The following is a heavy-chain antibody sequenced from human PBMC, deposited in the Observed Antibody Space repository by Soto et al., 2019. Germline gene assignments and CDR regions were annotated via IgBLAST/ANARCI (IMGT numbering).Heavy chain of an antibody. CDR2: ISAYNGNT. D-gene: IGHD2-15*01. CDR1: GYTFTSYG. CDR3: ARFSGGSYNTYYFYYGMDV. V-gene: IGHV1-18*04. J-gene: IGHJ6*02. Sequence: KVSCKASGYTFTSYGISWVRQAPGQGLDWMGWISAYNGNTKYAQDLQGRVTMTTDTSTSTAYMELRSLRSDDTAMYYCARFSGGSYNTYYFYYGMDVWGQGTTVTVSS.